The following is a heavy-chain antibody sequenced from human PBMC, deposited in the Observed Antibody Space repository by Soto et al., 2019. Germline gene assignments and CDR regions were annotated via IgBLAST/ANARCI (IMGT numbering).Heavy chain of an antibody. CDR3: ARDWLGGSGSYYED. Sequence: EVQLVESGGGLVQPGGSLRLSCAASGFIFSSYWMHWVRQAPGKGLVWVSRINSDGSTTSYADSVKGRFTISRDNAKNTLYLQMNSLRAEDTAVYYCARDWLGGSGSYYEDWGQGTLVTVSS. D-gene: IGHD3-10*01. V-gene: IGHV3-74*01. CDR1: GFIFSSYW. J-gene: IGHJ4*02. CDR2: INSDGSTT.